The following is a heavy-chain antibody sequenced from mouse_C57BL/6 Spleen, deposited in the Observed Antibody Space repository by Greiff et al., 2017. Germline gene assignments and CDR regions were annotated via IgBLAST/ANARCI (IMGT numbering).Heavy chain of an antibody. D-gene: IGHD1-1*01. J-gene: IGHJ3*01. CDR2: IDPSDSET. CDR1: GYTFTSYW. V-gene: IGHV1-52*01. CDR3: AREGNYYGSSEGFAY. Sequence: QVQLQQPGAELVRPGSSVKLSCKASGYTFTSYWMHWVKQRPIQGLEWIGNIDPSDSETHYNQKFKDKATLTVDKSSSTAYMQLSSLTSEDSAVYYCAREGNYYGSSEGFAYWGQGTLVTVSA.